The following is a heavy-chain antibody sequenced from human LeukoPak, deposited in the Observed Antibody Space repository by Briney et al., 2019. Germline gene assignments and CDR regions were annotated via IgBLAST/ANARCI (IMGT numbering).Heavy chain of an antibody. J-gene: IGHJ4*02. V-gene: IGHV3-30*02. CDR2: IRYDGSNE. CDR3: ARDPAPSSSWGFDS. Sequence: GGSLRLSCAVSGFSFSNFGMHWVRQAPGKGLEWVAFIRYDGSNEYYADSVKGRFTISRDNSKNTMYLQMNSLRAEDTAVYYCARDPAPSSSWGFDSWGQGTLVTVSS. CDR1: GFSFSNFG. D-gene: IGHD6-13*01.